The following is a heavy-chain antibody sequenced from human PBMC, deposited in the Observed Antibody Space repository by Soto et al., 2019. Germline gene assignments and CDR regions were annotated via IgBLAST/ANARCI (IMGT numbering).Heavy chain of an antibody. Sequence: SVKVSCKASGGTFSSYAISWVRQAPGQGLEWMGGTIPIFGTANYAQKFQGRVTITADESTSTAYMELSSLRSEDTAVYYCASTPLESPIDCSGGSCYSLYYGMDVWGQGTTVTVSS. CDR2: TIPIFGTA. CDR1: GGTFSSYA. D-gene: IGHD2-15*01. J-gene: IGHJ6*02. V-gene: IGHV1-69*13. CDR3: ASTPLESPIDCSGGSCYSLYYGMDV.